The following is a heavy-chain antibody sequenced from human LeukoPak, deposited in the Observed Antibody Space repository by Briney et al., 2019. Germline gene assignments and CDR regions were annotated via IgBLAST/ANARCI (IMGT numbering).Heavy chain of an antibody. CDR3: AKDRKPAAMSVVDSFFDY. J-gene: IGHJ4*02. Sequence: SQTLSLTCAISGDSVSSNTAAWNWIRQSPSRGLEWLGRTYYRSKWFNDYAVSLKGRITINADTSKNQFSLQLNSVTPEDTAVYYCAKDRKPAAMSVVDSFFDYWGQGTLVTVSS. D-gene: IGHD2-2*01. CDR1: GDSVSSNTAA. V-gene: IGHV6-1*01. CDR2: TYYRSKWFN.